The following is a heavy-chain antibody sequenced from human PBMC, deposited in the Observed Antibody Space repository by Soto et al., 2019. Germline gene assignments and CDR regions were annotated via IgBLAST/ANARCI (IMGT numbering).Heavy chain of an antibody. D-gene: IGHD6-6*01. Sequence: QVQLVQSGAEVKKPGASVKVSCKASGYTFTSYDINWVRQATGQGLEWMGWMNPNSGNTGYAQKFQGRVTMTRNTSISTAFLELSSLRSEDTAVYYCARGLGSSWSGYYYGMDVWGQGTTVTVSS. CDR2: MNPNSGNT. CDR1: GYTFTSYD. J-gene: IGHJ6*02. V-gene: IGHV1-8*01. CDR3: ARGLGSSWSGYYYGMDV.